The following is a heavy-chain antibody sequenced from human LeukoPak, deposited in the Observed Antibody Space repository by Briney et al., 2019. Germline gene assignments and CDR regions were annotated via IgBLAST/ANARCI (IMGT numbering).Heavy chain of an antibody. V-gene: IGHV3-23*01. CDR1: GFTFSSYA. Sequence: GSLRLSCAASGFTFSSYAMSWVRQAPGKGLEWVSAISGSGGSTYYADSVKGRFTISRDNSKNTLYLQMNSLRAEDTAVYYCAKDRGGGYNWNLDWFDPWGQGALVTVSS. CDR3: AKDRGGGYNWNLDWFDP. D-gene: IGHD1-20*01. J-gene: IGHJ5*02. CDR2: ISGSGGST.